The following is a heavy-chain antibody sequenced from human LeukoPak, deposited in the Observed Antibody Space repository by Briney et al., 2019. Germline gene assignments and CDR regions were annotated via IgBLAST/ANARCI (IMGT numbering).Heavy chain of an antibody. D-gene: IGHD2-15*01. CDR3: AKWGCSGGSCYPFDY. Sequence: GGSLRLSCAASGLTFSNYAMHWLRQAPGKGLEWVAAISYAGSNKKYADSVKGRFTISRDNSKNTLYLQMNSLRAEDTAVYYCAKWGCSGGSCYPFDYWGQGTLVTVSS. J-gene: IGHJ4*02. V-gene: IGHV3-30*04. CDR1: GLTFSNYA. CDR2: ISYAGSNK.